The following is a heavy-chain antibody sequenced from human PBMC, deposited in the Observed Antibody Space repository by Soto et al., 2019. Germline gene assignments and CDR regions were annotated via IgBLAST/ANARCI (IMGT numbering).Heavy chain of an antibody. CDR3: VREGGDNCFDP. J-gene: IGHJ5*02. V-gene: IGHV4-30-4*01. Sequence: TMDSTCTGSGSTAKGSRKDCGWDRKPPGKGLEWIGYIYYSGSTFYNPSLKNRVTISLDTSKIQFSLKLSSLTSSYTAVYYCVREGGDNCFDPLCQGTPGT. CDR2: IYYSGST. CDR1: GSTAKGSRKD. D-gene: IGHD3-16*01.